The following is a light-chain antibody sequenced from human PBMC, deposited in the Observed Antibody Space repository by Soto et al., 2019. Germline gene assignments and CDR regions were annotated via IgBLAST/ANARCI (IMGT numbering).Light chain of an antibody. J-gene: IGLJ2*01. V-gene: IGLV2-8*01. CDR1: SSDVGGYNY. CDR2: EVT. Sequence: QSALTQPPSASGSPGQSVTISCTGTSSDVGGYNYVSWYQQHPGKAPKLMIYEVTKRPSGVPDRFSGSKSGNTASLTVCGLQAEDEADYYCRSYACSTHVVFGGGVKLNVL. CDR3: RSYACSTHVV.